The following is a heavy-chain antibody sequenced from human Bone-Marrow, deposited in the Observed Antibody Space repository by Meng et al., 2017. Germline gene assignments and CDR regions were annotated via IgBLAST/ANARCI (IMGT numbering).Heavy chain of an antibody. CDR1: GFTFSSYP. CDR2: ISYDGSDE. CDR3: ARGEIIAMLTSGLDP. D-gene: IGHD5-18*01. V-gene: IGHV3-30*01. J-gene: IGHJ5*02. Sequence: GGFLRLSCAASGFTFSSYPMHWARQAPGKGLEWVAIISYDGSDEYYAGSVKGRFTISRDNSKNTLYLQMNSLRAESTAVYFCARGEIIAMLTSGLDPWGQGTLVTVSS.